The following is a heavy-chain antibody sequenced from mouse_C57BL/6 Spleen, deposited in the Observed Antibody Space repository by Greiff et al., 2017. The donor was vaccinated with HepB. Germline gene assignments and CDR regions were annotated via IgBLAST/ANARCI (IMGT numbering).Heavy chain of an antibody. Sequence: VQLQQPGAELVKPGASVKLSCKASGYTFTSYWMHWVKQRPGQGLEWIGMIHPNSGSTNYNEKFKSKATLTVDKSSSTAYMQLSSLTSEDSAVYYCARGYYGSSQFPYFDYWGQGTTLTVSS. J-gene: IGHJ2*01. D-gene: IGHD1-1*01. V-gene: IGHV1-64*01. CDR1: GYTFTSYW. CDR2: IHPNSGST. CDR3: ARGYYGSSQFPYFDY.